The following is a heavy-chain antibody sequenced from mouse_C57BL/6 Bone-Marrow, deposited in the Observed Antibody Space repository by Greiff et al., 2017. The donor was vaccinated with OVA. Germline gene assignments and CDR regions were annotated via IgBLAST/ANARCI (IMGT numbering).Heavy chain of an antibody. J-gene: IGHJ4*01. Sequence: QVQLQQSGAELARPGASVKLSCKASGYTFTSYGLSWVKQRTGQGLEWIGEIYPRSGNTYYNEKFKGKATLTADKSSSTAYMELRSLTSEYSAVYFCARCGYYGNYGTIDYWGQGTSVTVSS. CDR2: IYPRSGNT. CDR1: GYTFTSYG. V-gene: IGHV1-81*01. CDR3: ARCGYYGNYGTIDY. D-gene: IGHD2-1*01.